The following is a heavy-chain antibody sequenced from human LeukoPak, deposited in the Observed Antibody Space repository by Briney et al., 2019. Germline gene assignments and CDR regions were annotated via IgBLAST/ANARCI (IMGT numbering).Heavy chain of an antibody. Sequence: GGSLRLSCAASGFTFISNAMSWVRQAPGKGLEWVSGISGSGGSTYYADSVKGRFTISIDNSKNTLYLQMASLRAEDTAVYYCAKVPDSSGYFNNYYMDVWGKGTTVTVSS. CDR1: GFTFISNA. V-gene: IGHV3-23*01. CDR3: AKVPDSSGYFNNYYMDV. CDR2: ISGSGGST. D-gene: IGHD3-22*01. J-gene: IGHJ6*03.